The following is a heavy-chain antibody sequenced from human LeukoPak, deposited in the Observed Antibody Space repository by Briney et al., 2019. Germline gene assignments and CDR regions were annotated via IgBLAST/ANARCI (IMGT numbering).Heavy chain of an antibody. CDR1: GFTFSSYA. V-gene: IGHV3-23*01. CDR3: ARESTSSGWTEYYFDY. CDR2: ISGSGGST. J-gene: IGHJ4*02. D-gene: IGHD6-19*01. Sequence: GGSLRLSCAASGFTFSSYAMSWVRQAPGKGLEWVSAISGSGGSTYYADSVKGRFTISRDNSKNTLYLQMNSLRAEDTAVYYCARESTSSGWTEYYFDYWGQGTLVTVSS.